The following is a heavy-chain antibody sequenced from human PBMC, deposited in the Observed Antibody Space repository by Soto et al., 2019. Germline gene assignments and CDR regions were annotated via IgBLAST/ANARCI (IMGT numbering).Heavy chain of an antibody. J-gene: IGHJ4*02. CDR2: ISGSGGST. CDR3: AKDPMGPYYDFWSGYFGY. D-gene: IGHD3-3*01. V-gene: IGHV3-23*01. Sequence: GGSLRLSCAASGFTFSSYAMSWVRQAPGKGLEWVSAISGSGGSTYYADSVKGRFTISRDNSKNTLYLQMNSLRAEDTAVYYCAKDPMGPYYDFWSGYFGYWGQGTLVTVSS. CDR1: GFTFSSYA.